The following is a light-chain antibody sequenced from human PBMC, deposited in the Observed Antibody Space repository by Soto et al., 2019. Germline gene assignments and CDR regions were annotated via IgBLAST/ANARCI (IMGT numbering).Light chain of an antibody. V-gene: IGKV1-39*01. CDR2: AAS. CDR1: QDIGTY. J-gene: IGKJ5*01. CDR3: QQSYTTPRIT. Sequence: DIQMTQSPSSLSASIGASVIITCRASQDIGTYLNWYQHKPGKAPKHLIYAASSLQTGVPSRFTGSGSGTEFTLTIASLQPEEFATYYCQQSYTTPRITFGQGTRLEIK.